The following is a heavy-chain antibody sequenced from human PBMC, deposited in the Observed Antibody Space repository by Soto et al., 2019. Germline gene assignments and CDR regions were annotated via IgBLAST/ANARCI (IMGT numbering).Heavy chain of an antibody. J-gene: IGHJ5*02. D-gene: IGHD1-20*01. V-gene: IGHV3-21*01. CDR1: GFTFSSYS. CDR2: ISSSSSYI. CDR3: AIEYNWNPPPSRFDP. Sequence: PGGSLRLSCAASGFTFSSYSMNWVRQAPGKGLEWVSSISSSSSYIYYADSVKGRFTISRDNAKNSLYLQMNSLRAEDTAVYYCAIEYNWNPPPSRFDPWGQGTLVTVSS.